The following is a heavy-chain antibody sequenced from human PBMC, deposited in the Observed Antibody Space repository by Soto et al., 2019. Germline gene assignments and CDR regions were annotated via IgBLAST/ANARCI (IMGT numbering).Heavy chain of an antibody. D-gene: IGHD2-2*01. J-gene: IGHJ5*02. CDR3: AGPHCDSPNCVPLDP. V-gene: IGHV4-39*01. CDR2: IYYSGTS. CDR1: GGSISDDTYY. Sequence: QLQLQESGPGLVKPSETLSLTCTVSGGSISDDTYYWGWIRQPPGKGLEWIGSIYYSGTSSYNPSLKGRVTMARGTAQKPLAPWLGVGTAADPAVLYFAGPHCDSPNCVPLDPWGQGTLVIVSS.